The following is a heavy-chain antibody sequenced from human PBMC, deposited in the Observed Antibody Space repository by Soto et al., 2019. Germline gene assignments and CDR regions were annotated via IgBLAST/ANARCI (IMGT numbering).Heavy chain of an antibody. CDR2: FDPEDGET. D-gene: IGHD3-10*01. J-gene: IGHJ5*02. Sequence: ASVKVSCKASGYTFTSYGISWVRQAPGQGLEWMGGFDPEDGETIYAQKFQGRVTMTEDTSTDTAYMELSSLRSEDTAVYYCATGSGSYSLFGFDPWGQGTLVTVSS. V-gene: IGHV1-24*01. CDR3: ATGSGSYSLFGFDP. CDR1: GYTFTSYG.